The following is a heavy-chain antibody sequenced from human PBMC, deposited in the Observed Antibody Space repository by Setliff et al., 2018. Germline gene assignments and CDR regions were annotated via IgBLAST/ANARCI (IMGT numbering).Heavy chain of an antibody. CDR1: GASLSSGSYY. J-gene: IGHJ6*02. Sequence: PSETLSLTCSVSGASLSSGSYYWSWIRQSAGKGPEWIGHIYTDGTTNYNPSLKSRVSISADTSMNHFSLRMTSVSAADTAVYYCAKEHVVISFVTNTHHHYGMDVWGQGATVTVSS. CDR2: IYTDGTT. V-gene: IGHV4-61*09. CDR3: AKEHVVISFVTNTHHHYGMDV. D-gene: IGHD2-8*01.